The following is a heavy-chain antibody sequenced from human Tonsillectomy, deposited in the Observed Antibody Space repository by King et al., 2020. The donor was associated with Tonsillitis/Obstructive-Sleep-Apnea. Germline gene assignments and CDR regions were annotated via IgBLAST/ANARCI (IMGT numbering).Heavy chain of an antibody. CDR1: GGSFTGYY. V-gene: IGHV4-34*01. Sequence: VQLQQWGAGLLKPSENLSLTCAVYGGSFTGYYWTWIRQSPRKGLEWIGEINHGGSTNHDPSLTGRVSMSVDTSKNQFSLKLNSVTAADTAVYYCARGTTETAYDIWGQGTMVTVSS. J-gene: IGHJ3*02. CDR3: ARGTTETAYDI. D-gene: IGHD4-17*01. CDR2: INHGGST.